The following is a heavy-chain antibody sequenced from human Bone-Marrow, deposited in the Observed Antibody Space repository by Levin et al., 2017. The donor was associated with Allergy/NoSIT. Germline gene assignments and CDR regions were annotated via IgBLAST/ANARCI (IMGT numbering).Heavy chain of an antibody. CDR3: AKVRRGLDAFDI. CDR1: GFIFSSSA. CDR2: ISGSDDST. V-gene: IGHV3-23*01. J-gene: IGHJ3*02. D-gene: IGHD3/OR15-3a*01. Sequence: LSLTCAASGFIFSSSAMSWVRPAPGKGLEWVSSISGSDDSTYYTDSVKGRLTISRDNSKNTIYLQMNSLRAADTAVYYCAKVRRGLDAFDIWGQGTMVTVSS.